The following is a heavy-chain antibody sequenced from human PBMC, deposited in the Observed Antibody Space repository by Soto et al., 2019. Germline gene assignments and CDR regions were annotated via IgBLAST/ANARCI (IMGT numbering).Heavy chain of an antibody. CDR1: GYTFTSYY. Sequence: GASVKVSCKASGYTFTSYYMHWVRQAPGQGLEWMGIINPSGGSTSYAQKFQGRVTMTRDTSTSTVYMELSSLRSEDTAVYYCARGYGITIFGVVNLDYYYYGMDVWGQGTTVTVSS. CDR2: INPSGGST. D-gene: IGHD3-3*01. CDR3: ARGYGITIFGVVNLDYYYYGMDV. J-gene: IGHJ6*02. V-gene: IGHV1-46*01.